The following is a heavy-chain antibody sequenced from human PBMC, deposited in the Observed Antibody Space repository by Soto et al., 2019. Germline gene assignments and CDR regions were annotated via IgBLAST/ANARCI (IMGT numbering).Heavy chain of an antibody. V-gene: IGHV1-2*04. CDR3: ARGDSTDCSNGVCSFFYNHDMDV. Sequence: ASLKVSCKAAGYSFTEYHIHWWRQETGQGLEWLGRINPKSGGTSTAQKFQGWVTMTTDTSISTASMELTRLTSDDTAIYYCARGDSTDCSNGVCSFFYNHDMDVWGQGTTVTVSS. CDR2: INPKSGGT. J-gene: IGHJ6*02. CDR1: GYSFTEYH. D-gene: IGHD2-8*01.